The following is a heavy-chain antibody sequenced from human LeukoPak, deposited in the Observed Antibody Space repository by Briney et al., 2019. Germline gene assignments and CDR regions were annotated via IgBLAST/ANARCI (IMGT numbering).Heavy chain of an antibody. V-gene: IGHV3-74*01. CDR2: INSDGSST. CDR3: ARVRISLWHQFGDAFDI. J-gene: IGHJ3*02. Sequence: AGGSLRLSCAASGFTFSSYWMHWVRQAPGKGLVWVSRINSDGSSTSYADSVKGRFTIPRDNAKNTLYLQMNSLRAEDTAVYYCARVRISLWHQFGDAFDIWGQGTMVTVSS. D-gene: IGHD2-15*01. CDR1: GFTFSSYW.